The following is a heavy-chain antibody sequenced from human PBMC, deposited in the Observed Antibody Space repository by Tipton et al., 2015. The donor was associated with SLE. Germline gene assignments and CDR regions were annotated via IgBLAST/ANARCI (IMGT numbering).Heavy chain of an antibody. J-gene: IGHJ4*02. CDR3: ARTGIAAAVDY. D-gene: IGHD6-13*01. CDR1: GGSISSYY. V-gene: IGHV4-4*07. CDR2: IYTSGST. Sequence: TLSLTCTVSGGSISSYYWSWIRQPAGKGLEWIGHIYTSGSTNYNPSLKSRVTISVDTSKNQFSLKLSAVTAADTAVYYCARTGIAAAVDYWGQGTLVTVSS.